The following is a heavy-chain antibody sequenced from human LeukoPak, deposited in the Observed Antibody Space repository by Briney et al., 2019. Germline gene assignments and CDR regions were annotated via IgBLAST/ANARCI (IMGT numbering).Heavy chain of an antibody. CDR2: MNPNSGNT. J-gene: IGHJ5*02. V-gene: IGHV1-8*03. Sequence: ASGKVSCKASGHTFTSYDINWVRQATGQGLEWMGWMNPNSGNTGYAQKFQGRVTITRNTSISTAYMELSSLRSEDTAVYYCARVPSSSRGWFDPWGQGTLVTVSS. CDR1: GHTFTSYD. D-gene: IGHD6-6*01. CDR3: ARVPSSSRGWFDP.